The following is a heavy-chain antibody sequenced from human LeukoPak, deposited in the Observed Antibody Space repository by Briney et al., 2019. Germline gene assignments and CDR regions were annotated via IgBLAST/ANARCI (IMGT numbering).Heavy chain of an antibody. CDR3: ARSGSYSPYWFDP. D-gene: IGHD1-26*01. J-gene: IGHJ5*02. CDR1: GFSFSTYE. CDR2: ISASGQTI. V-gene: IGHV3-48*03. Sequence: GGSLRLSCAASGFSFSTYEFHWVRHAPGKGLEWVSYISASGQTIYYADSVKGRFTISRDNAKNSLYLQMNSLRAEDTAVYYCARSGSYSPYWFDPWGQGTLVTVSS.